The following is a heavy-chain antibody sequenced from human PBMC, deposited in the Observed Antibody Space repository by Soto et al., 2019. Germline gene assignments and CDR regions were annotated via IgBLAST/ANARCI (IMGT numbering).Heavy chain of an antibody. V-gene: IGHV3-74*01. D-gene: IGHD3-3*01. J-gene: IGHJ6*02. CDR3: AREGFLEWLSPYYGMDV. CDR2: INSDGSST. Sequence: EVQLVESGGGLVQPGCSLRLSCAASGFTFSSYWMHWVRQAPGKGLVWVSRINSDGSSTSYADSVKGRVTISRDNAKNTLYLQMNSLRAEDTAVYYCAREGFLEWLSPYYGMDVWGQGTTVTVSS. CDR1: GFTFSSYW.